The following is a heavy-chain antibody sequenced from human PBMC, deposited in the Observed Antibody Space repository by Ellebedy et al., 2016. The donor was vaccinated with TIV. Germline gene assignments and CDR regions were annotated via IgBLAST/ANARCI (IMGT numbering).Heavy chain of an antibody. CDR1: GFTFNSYA. CDR2: ISNTGSRT. CDR3: AKEVSFEGTMIVVVTGDAFDI. Sequence: GESLKISCAASGFTFNSYAMSWVRQAPGKGLEWVSTISNTGSRTYYADSVEGRFIISRDNSKNTLYLQMNSLRAEDTAVYYCAKEVSFEGTMIVVVTGDAFDIWGQGTMVTVSS. V-gene: IGHV3-23*01. J-gene: IGHJ3*02. D-gene: IGHD3-22*01.